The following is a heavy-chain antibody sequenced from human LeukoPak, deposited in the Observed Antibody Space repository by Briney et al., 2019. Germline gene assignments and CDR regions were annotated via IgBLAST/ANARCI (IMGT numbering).Heavy chain of an antibody. V-gene: IGHV5-51*01. Sequence: GESLKISCKGSGYSFTSYWIGWVRQMPGKGLEWMGIIYPGDSDTRYSPSFQGQVTISADKSISTAYLQWSSLKASDTAMYYCARTNRGYDFWSGYYHYFDYWGQGTLVTVSS. J-gene: IGHJ4*02. CDR3: ARTNRGYDFWSGYYHYFDY. CDR1: GYSFTSYW. CDR2: IYPGDSDT. D-gene: IGHD3-3*01.